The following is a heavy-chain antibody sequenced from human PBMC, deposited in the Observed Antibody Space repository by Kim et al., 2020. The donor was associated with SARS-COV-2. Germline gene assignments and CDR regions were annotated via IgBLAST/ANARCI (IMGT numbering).Heavy chain of an antibody. CDR1: GYTFTNYG. Sequence: ASVKVSCKASGYTFTNYGISWVRQAPGQGLEWMGWISAYNGNTNYAQKLQGRVTMTTDKSTSTAQMELRSMRSDDTAVYYCARERDDGTILRPRGIWGQGKMVNVSS. D-gene: IGHD2-2*02. CDR3: ARERDDGTILRPRGI. J-gene: IGHJ3*02. V-gene: IGHV1-18*01. CDR2: ISAYNGNT.